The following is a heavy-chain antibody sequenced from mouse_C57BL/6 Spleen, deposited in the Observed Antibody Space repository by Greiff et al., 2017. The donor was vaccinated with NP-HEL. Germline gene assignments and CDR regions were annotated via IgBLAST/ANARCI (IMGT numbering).Heavy chain of an antibody. D-gene: IGHD1-3*01. Sequence: EVKLMESGGGLVKPGGSLKLSCAASGFTFSDYGMHWVRQAPEKGLEWVAYISSGSSTIYYADTVKGRFTISRDNAKNTLFLQMTSLRSEDTAMYYCARAIVGYFDVWGTGTTVTVSS. J-gene: IGHJ1*03. CDR1: GFTFSDYG. CDR3: ARAIVGYFDV. CDR2: ISSGSSTI. V-gene: IGHV5-17*01.